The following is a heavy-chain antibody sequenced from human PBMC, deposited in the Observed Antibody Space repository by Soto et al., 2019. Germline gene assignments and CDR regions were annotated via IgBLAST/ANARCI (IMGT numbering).Heavy chain of an antibody. CDR3: ARGQIYCSSTSCYLGVRWFDP. CDR1: GGSFSGYY. CDR2: INHSGST. V-gene: IGHV4-34*01. Sequence: QVQLQQWGAGLLKPSETLSLTCAVYGGSFSGYYWSWIRQPPGKGLEWIGEINHSGSTNYNPSLKSRVTISVDKFKNQFSLKLSSVTAADTAVYYCARGQIYCSSTSCYLGVRWFDPWGQGTLVTVSS. J-gene: IGHJ5*02. D-gene: IGHD2-2*01.